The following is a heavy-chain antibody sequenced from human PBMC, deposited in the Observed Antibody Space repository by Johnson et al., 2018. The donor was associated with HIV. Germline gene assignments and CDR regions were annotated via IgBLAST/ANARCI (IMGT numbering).Heavy chain of an antibody. Sequence: VQLVESGGGLVQPGGSLRLSCAASGFTFSSYWMSWVRQAPGKGLEWVANIKQDGSEKYYVDSVKGRFTISRDNAKTALSLQMNSLRAEETAVYYCVRGTLYDFWRGEAFDIWGQGTMFTVSS. D-gene: IGHD3-3*01. CDR3: VRGTLYDFWRGEAFDI. CDR2: IKQDGSEK. V-gene: IGHV3-7*01. CDR1: GFTFSSYW. J-gene: IGHJ3*02.